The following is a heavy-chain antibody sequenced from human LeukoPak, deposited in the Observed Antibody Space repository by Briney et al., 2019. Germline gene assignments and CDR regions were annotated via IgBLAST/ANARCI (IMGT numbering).Heavy chain of an antibody. J-gene: IGHJ6*02. Sequence: GGSLRLSCAASGFTFSSYSMNWVRQAPGKGLEWVSYISSSSSTIYYADSVKGRFTISRDNAKNSLYLQMNSLRAEDTAVYYCAGGYDSSGLYYYGMDVWGQGTTVTVSS. CDR1: GFTFSSYS. D-gene: IGHD3-22*01. CDR3: AGGYDSSGLYYYGMDV. V-gene: IGHV3-48*04. CDR2: ISSSSSTI.